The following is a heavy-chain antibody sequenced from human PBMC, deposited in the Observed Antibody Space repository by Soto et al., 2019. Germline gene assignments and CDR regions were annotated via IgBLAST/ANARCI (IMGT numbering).Heavy chain of an antibody. Sequence: ASVKVSCKASGYTFTSYAMHWVRQAPGQRLEWMGWINAGNGNTKYSQKFQGRVTITRDTSASTAYMELSSLRSEDTAVYYCARGLNFYLPYFDSGGKGPRFTVPS. CDR2: INAGNGNT. J-gene: IGHJ4*02. V-gene: IGHV1-3*01. D-gene: IGHD3-3*01. CDR1: GYTFTSYA. CDR3: ARGLNFYLPYFDS.